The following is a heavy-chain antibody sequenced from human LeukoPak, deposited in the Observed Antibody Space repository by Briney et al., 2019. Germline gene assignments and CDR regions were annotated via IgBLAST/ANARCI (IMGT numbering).Heavy chain of an antibody. J-gene: IGHJ4*02. CDR1: GFTFSSYS. D-gene: IGHD5-18*01. CDR2: IKQDGSEK. CDR3: ARVFGYSYGYVIDY. V-gene: IGHV3-7*01. Sequence: GGSLRLSRAASGFTFSSYSMSWVRQAPGKGLEWVANIKQDGSEKYYVDSVKGRFTISRDNAKNSLYLQMNSLRAEDTAVYYCARVFGYSYGYVIDYWGQGTLVTVSS.